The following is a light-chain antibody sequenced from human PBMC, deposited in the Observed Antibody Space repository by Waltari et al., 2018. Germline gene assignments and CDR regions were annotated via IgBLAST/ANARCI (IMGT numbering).Light chain of an antibody. V-gene: IGLV3-21*04. CDR1: NIGSKS. Sequence: SYVLTQPPSVSVAPGKTARITCGGNNIGSKSVHWYQQKPGQAPVLVIYYDSDRPSGIPERFSGYNSGNTATLTFSRVEAGDEADYYCQVWDSSSDHVVFGGGTKLTVL. J-gene: IGLJ2*01. CDR2: YDS. CDR3: QVWDSSSDHVV.